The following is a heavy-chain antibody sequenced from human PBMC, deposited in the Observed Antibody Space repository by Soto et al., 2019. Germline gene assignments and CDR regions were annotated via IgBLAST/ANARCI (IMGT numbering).Heavy chain of an antibody. CDR1: GFTFSSYA. J-gene: IGHJ6*02. CDR2: ISYDGSNK. V-gene: IGHV3-30-3*01. Sequence: QVQLVESGGGVVQPGRSLRLSCAASGFTFSSYAMHWVRQAPGTGLEWVAVISYDGSNKYYADSVKGRFTISRDNSKNTLYLQMNSLRAEDTAVYYCARERLRYNWNDFPYYSYGMDVWGQGTTVTVSS. D-gene: IGHD1-1*01. CDR3: ARERLRYNWNDFPYYSYGMDV.